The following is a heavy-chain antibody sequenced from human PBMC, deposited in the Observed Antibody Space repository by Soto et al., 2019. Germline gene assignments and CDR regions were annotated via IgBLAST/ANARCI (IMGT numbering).Heavy chain of an antibody. CDR2: ISAYNGNT. CDR3: ARDVVYDYVWGSYRYFDY. V-gene: IGHV1-18*01. J-gene: IGHJ4*02. Sequence: ASVKVSCKASGYTFTSYGISWVRQAPGQGLEWMGWISAYNGNTNYAQKLQGRVTMTTDTSTSTAYMELRSLRSDDTAVYYCARDVVYDYVWGSYRYFDYWGQGTLVTVSS. CDR1: GYTFTSYG. D-gene: IGHD3-16*02.